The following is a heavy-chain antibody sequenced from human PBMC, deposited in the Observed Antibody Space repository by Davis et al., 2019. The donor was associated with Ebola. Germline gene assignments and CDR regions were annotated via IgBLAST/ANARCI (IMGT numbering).Heavy chain of an antibody. Sequence: SEPLSPTFTVSGLPTSSAAHYWASSRPPTGKGLEWMGSSSYSGGTHYSPSLKSRLTISVDTSKNQFSLKVSSVTAADTAVYYCARLGRVQDSSWYWFDPWGQGTMVTASS. D-gene: IGHD6-13*01. CDR2: SSYSGGT. CDR1: GLPTSSAAHY. V-gene: IGHV4-30-4*01. J-gene: IGHJ5*02. CDR3: ARLGRVQDSSWYWFDP.